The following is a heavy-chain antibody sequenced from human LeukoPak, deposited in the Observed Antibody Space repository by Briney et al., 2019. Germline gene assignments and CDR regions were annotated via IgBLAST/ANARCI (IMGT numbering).Heavy chain of an antibody. CDR2: TYYRSKWYN. V-gene: IGHV6-1*01. Sequence: SQTLSLTCAISGDSVSSNTPAWNWIRPSPSRGLEWLGRTYYRSKWYNDYAVSVRSRITINPDTAKNQFALQLNSVTPEDTAVYYCARQQRGAFDYWGQGTLVTVSS. CDR1: GDSVSSNTPA. D-gene: IGHD6-13*01. CDR3: ARQQRGAFDY. J-gene: IGHJ4*02.